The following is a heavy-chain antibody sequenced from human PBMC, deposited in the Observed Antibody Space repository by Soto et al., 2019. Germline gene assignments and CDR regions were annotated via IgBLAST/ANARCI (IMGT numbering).Heavy chain of an antibody. V-gene: IGHV1-18*01. D-gene: IGHD3-22*01. CDR2: ISVYNGNT. Sequence: ASVKVSCKASGYTFTSYGISWVRQAPGQGLEWMGWISVYNGNTKYAQKLQGRVTMTTDTSTSTAYMELRSLRSDDTAVYYCARDGDTSGYYSIDYWGQGTLVTVSS. J-gene: IGHJ4*02. CDR1: GYTFTSYG. CDR3: ARDGDTSGYYSIDY.